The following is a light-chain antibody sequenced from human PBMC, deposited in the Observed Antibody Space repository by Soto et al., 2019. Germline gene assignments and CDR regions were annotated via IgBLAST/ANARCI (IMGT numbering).Light chain of an antibody. Sequence: EIVLTQSPGTLSLSPGERATLSCRASPSVSSSYLAWYQQKPGQPPRLLIYAASSRATGIPDRFSGSGSGTDFTLTISRLEPEDFAVYYSQQYHSSPRTFGGGTKVEI. CDR3: QQYHSSPRT. CDR2: AAS. CDR1: PSVSSSY. J-gene: IGKJ4*01. V-gene: IGKV3-20*01.